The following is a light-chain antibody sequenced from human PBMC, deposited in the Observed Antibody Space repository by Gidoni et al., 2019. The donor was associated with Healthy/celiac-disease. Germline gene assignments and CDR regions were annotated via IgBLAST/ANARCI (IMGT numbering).Light chain of an antibody. CDR1: QSVSSSY. Sequence: EIVLTQSPGTLSLSPGERATLSCRASQSVSSSYLAWYQQKPGQAPRLLIYGASSRATGIPDRFSGSGSGTDFTLTISRLEPEDFAVYYCQQYGSSSDTFXQXTKLEIK. V-gene: IGKV3-20*01. CDR3: QQYGSSSDT. CDR2: GAS. J-gene: IGKJ2*01.